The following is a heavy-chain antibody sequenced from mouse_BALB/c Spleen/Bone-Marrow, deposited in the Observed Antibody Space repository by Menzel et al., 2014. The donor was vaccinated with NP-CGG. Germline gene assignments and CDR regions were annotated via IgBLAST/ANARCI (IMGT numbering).Heavy chain of an antibody. CDR3: TRRGRGCAMDY. Sequence: EVKVEESGGGLVQPGGSMKLSCVASGFTFSNYWMNWVRQSPEKGLEWVAEIRLKSNNYATHYAESVKGRFTISRDDSKSSVYLQMNNLRAEDTGIYYCTRRGRGCAMDYWGQGTSVTVSS. CDR1: GFTFSNYW. CDR2: IRLKSNNYAT. J-gene: IGHJ4*01. V-gene: IGHV6-6*02.